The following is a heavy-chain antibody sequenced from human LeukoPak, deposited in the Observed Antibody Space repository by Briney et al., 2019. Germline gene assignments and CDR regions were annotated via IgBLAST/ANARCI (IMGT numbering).Heavy chain of an antibody. CDR3: ARGGIRFLEWLLPNWFDP. V-gene: IGHV1-18*01. Sequence: ASVKVSCKASGYTFTSYGISWVRQAPGQGLEWMGWISAYNGNTNYAQKLQGRVTMTTDTSTSTAYMELRSLRSDDTAVYYCARGGIRFLEWLLPNWFDPWGQGTLVTVSS. CDR2: ISAYNGNT. CDR1: GYTFTSYG. J-gene: IGHJ5*02. D-gene: IGHD3-3*01.